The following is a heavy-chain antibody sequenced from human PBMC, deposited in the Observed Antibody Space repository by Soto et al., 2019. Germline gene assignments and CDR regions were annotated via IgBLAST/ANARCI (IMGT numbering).Heavy chain of an antibody. Sequence: QVQLVQSGAEVKKPGASVKVSCKASGYTFTSYGIIWVRQAPGQGLEWMGWISAYNGNTNYAQKLQGRVTMTTDTSTSTAYMELRSLRSDDTAVYYCARDCSGGSCYSYYYYYYGMDVWGQGTTVTVSS. J-gene: IGHJ6*02. V-gene: IGHV1-18*01. CDR3: ARDCSGGSCYSYYYYYYGMDV. CDR2: ISAYNGNT. CDR1: GYTFTSYG. D-gene: IGHD2-15*01.